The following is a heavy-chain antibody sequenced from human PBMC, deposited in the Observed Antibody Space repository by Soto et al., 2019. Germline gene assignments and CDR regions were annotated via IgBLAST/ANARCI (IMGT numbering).Heavy chain of an antibody. Sequence: SETLSLTCTVSGGSITSAGYYWSWIRQHPAKGLEWIGYIYYSGSTYYNPSLQSRVTISVDTSKNQFSLKLSSVTAADTAVYYCANGYTSSWYYFDYWGQGTLVTVSS. CDR1: GGSITSAGYY. J-gene: IGHJ4*02. D-gene: IGHD6-13*01. CDR3: ANGYTSSWYYFDY. V-gene: IGHV4-31*03. CDR2: IYYSGST.